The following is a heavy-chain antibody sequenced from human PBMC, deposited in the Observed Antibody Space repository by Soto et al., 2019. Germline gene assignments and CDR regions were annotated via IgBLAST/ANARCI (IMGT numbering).Heavy chain of an antibody. CDR1: GFTFSNAW. D-gene: IGHD3-3*01. CDR2: IKSKTDGGTT. Sequence: PGGSLRLSCAASGFTFSNAWMSWVRQAPGKGLEWVGRIKSKTDGGTTDYAAPVKGRFTISRDDSKNTLYLQMNSLKTEDTAVYYCTTVTIFGVVGGGWDYYYGMDVWGQGTTVTVSS. CDR3: TTVTIFGVVGGGWDYYYGMDV. V-gene: IGHV3-15*01. J-gene: IGHJ6*02.